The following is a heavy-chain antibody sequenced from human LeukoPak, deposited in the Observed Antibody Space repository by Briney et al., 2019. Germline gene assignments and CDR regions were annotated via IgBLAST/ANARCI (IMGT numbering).Heavy chain of an antibody. CDR1: GGSISSGGYY. V-gene: IGHV4-31*03. J-gene: IGHJ3*02. Sequence: NPSETLSLTCTVSGGSISSGGYYWSWIRQHPGKGLEWIGYIYYSGCTYYNPSLKSRVTISVDTSKNQFSLKLSSVTAADTAVYYCARDLSLHDSGWGAFDIWGQGTMVTVSS. D-gene: IGHD3-22*01. CDR2: IYYSGCT. CDR3: ARDLSLHDSGWGAFDI.